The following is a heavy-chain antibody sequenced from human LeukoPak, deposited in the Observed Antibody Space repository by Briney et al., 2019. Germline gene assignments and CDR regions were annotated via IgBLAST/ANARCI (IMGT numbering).Heavy chain of an antibody. J-gene: IGHJ4*02. D-gene: IGHD6-19*01. Sequence: PGGSLRLSCAASGFTFSSYAMHWVRQAPGKGLEWVAVISYDGSNKYYADSVKGRFTISRDNSKNTLYLQMNSLRADDTAVYYCARDWEQWLVLGYWGQGTLVTVSS. CDR3: ARDWEQWLVLGY. CDR1: GFTFSSYA. CDR2: ISYDGSNK. V-gene: IGHV3-30-3*01.